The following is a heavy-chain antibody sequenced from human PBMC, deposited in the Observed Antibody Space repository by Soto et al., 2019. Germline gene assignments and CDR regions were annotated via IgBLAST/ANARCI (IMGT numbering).Heavy chain of an antibody. CDR1: GFTFSAHA. J-gene: IGHJ4*02. V-gene: IGHV3-23*01. Sequence: GGSLRLSCASSGFTFSAHAIGWVRQSPGKGLEWVSAISGSGDSTYYADSVKGRFTISRDNSKNTLYLQMNSLRAEDTAIYYCAKDQTIAAADFDYWGQGALVTVSS. CDR3: AKDQTIAAADFDY. D-gene: IGHD6-13*01. CDR2: ISGSGDST.